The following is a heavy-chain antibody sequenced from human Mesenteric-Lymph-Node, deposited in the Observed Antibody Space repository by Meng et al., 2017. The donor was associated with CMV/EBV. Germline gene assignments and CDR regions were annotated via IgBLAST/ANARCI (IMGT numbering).Heavy chain of an antibody. CDR1: GFMFSNYN. D-gene: IGHD6-6*01. J-gene: IGHJ6*02. Sequence: GGSLRLSCAASGFMFSNYNINWVRRPPGKGLEWVSSIRVSSISSSNSHIYYADSVKGRFTISKDSAKNSLYLQMNNLRAEDSGVYYCARVLAARKPAYYYCGMDVWGQGTTVTVSS. V-gene: IGHV3-21*03. CDR3: ARVLAARKPAYYYCGMDV. CDR2: IRVSSISSSNSHI.